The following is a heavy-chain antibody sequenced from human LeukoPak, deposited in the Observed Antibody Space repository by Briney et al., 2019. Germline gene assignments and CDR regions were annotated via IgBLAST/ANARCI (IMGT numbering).Heavy chain of an antibody. J-gene: IGHJ3*02. CDR1: GGSISSYY. CDR3: ARVSETDIITMIPRGHAFDI. V-gene: IGHV4-59*01. CDR2: IYYSGST. D-gene: IGHD3-22*01. Sequence: SETLSLTCTVSGGSISSYYWSWIRQPPGKGLKWIGYIYYSGSTNYNPSLKSRVTISVDTSKNQFSLKLSSVTAADTAVYYCARVSETDIITMIPRGHAFDIWGQGTMVTVSS.